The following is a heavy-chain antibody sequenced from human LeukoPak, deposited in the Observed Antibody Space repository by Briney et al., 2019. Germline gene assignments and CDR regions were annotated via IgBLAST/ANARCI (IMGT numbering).Heavy chain of an antibody. CDR1: GFTFSSYG. Sequence: GGSLRLSCAASGFTFSSYGMHWVRQAPGKGLEWVAFIRYDGSNKYYADSVKGRFTISRDNSKNTLYLRMNSLRAEDTAVYYCARDTVEYDYVWGSYQIWGQGTLVTVSS. D-gene: IGHD3-16*02. V-gene: IGHV3-30*02. CDR2: IRYDGSNK. J-gene: IGHJ4*02. CDR3: ARDTVEYDYVWGSYQI.